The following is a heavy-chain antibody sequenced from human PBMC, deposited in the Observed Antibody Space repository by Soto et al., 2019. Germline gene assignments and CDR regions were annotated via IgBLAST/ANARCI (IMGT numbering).Heavy chain of an antibody. J-gene: IGHJ4*02. CDR2: IYHSGST. CDR3: VTSLNYDFWRDGGRHYYFDY. CDR1: GGSIGSSYW. D-gene: IGHD3-3*01. Sequence: LSLTCAVSGGSIGSSYWWNWVRQPPGKGLEWIGKIYHSGSTNYNPSPKSPVTISVDKSNNQFSLRLSSVTAADTAVYFCVTSLNYDFWRDGGRHYYFDYWGQGTLVTVSS. V-gene: IGHV4-4*01.